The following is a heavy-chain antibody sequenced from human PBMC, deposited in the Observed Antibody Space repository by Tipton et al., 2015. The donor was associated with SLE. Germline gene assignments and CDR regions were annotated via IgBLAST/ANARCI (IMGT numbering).Heavy chain of an antibody. CDR1: GFTVSSNY. CDR2: IYGGGST. CDR3: AREECSGGSCFDF. V-gene: IGHV3-53*05. D-gene: IGHD2-15*01. J-gene: IGHJ4*02. Sequence: SLRLSCAASGFTVSSNYMSWVRQAPGKGLEWVSVIYGGGSTYYADSGKGRFTISRDNSKNTLYLQMNSLGAEDTAVYFCAREECSGGSCFDFWGQGTLVTVSS.